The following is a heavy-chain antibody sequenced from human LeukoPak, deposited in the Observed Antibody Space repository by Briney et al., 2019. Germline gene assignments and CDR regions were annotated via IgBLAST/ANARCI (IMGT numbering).Heavy chain of an antibody. D-gene: IGHD3-10*01. J-gene: IGHJ4*02. V-gene: IGHV4-4*07. CDR1: GGSISSYY. CDR2: IYTSGTT. Sequence: SETLSLTCTVSGGSISSYYWSWIRQPAGKGLEWIGHIYTSGTTNYNPSLKSRVTMSIDTSKNQFSLKLSSITAADTAFYYCARDAKYYYGSRTYFFFEYWGQGTLLTVSS. CDR3: ARDAKYYYGSRTYFFFEY.